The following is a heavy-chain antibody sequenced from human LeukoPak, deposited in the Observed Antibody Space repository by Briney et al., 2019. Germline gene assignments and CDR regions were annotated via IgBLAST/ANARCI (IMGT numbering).Heavy chain of an antibody. CDR2: IYPGDSET. CDR1: GYSFTSYW. D-gene: IGHD3-10*01. J-gene: IGHJ2*01. Sequence: GESLKISCKVSGYSFTSYWIAWVRQMPGKGLEWMGIIYPGDSETRYSPSSQGQVTISADKSISTAYLQWSNLKASDTAMYYCARHAVPGRADWYFDLWGRGTLVTVSS. V-gene: IGHV5-51*01. CDR3: ARHAVPGRADWYFDL.